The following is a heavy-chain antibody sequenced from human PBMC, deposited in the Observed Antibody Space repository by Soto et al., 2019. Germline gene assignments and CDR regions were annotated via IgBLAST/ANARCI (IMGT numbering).Heavy chain of an antibody. J-gene: IGHJ4*02. CDR2: ISYDGSNK. Sequence: GGSLRLSCAASGFTFSSYGMHWVRQAPGKGLEWVAVISYDGSNKYYADSVKGRFTISRDNSKNTLYLQMNSLRAEDTAVYYCAKGGPGAAFTALDYWGQGTMVTVSS. CDR1: GFTFSSYG. CDR3: AKGGPGAAFTALDY. V-gene: IGHV3-30*18. D-gene: IGHD3-10*01.